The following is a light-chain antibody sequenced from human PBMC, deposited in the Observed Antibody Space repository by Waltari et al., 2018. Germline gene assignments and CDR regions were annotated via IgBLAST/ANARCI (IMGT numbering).Light chain of an antibody. CDR1: QGISTY. Sequence: DIQMTQSPSSLSASAGDRVTITCRASQGISTYLNWYQQKPGKAPKRLIYAASTLESGVPSRFSGSGSGTDFTLTISSLQPEDFATYYCLHYNSNPWTFGQGTKVEIK. J-gene: IGKJ1*01. CDR2: AAS. V-gene: IGKV1-17*01. CDR3: LHYNSNPWT.